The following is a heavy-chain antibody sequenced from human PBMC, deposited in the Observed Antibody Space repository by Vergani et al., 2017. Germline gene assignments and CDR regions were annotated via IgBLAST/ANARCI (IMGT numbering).Heavy chain of an antibody. CDR3: ARDRGGVTATAAVDY. D-gene: IGHD2-21*02. CDR2: ISSSGSTI. CDR1: GFTFSSYE. Sequence: EVQLVESGGGLVQPGGSLRLSCAASGFTFSSYEMNWVRQAPGKGLEWVSYISSSGSTIYYADSVKGRFTSSKDNAKNSLYLQMNSLRAEDTAVYYCARDRGGVTATAAVDYWGQGTLVTVSS. V-gene: IGHV3-48*03. J-gene: IGHJ4*02.